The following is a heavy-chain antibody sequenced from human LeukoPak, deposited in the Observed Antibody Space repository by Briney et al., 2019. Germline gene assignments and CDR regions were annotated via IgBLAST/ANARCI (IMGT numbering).Heavy chain of an antibody. CDR1: GYTFTSYH. CDR3: ARDISVRDAAWWFNP. CDR2: INPTGGST. J-gene: IGHJ5*02. V-gene: IGHV1-46*01. D-gene: IGHD5-24*01. Sequence: ASVKVSCKASGYTFTSYHMHWVRQAPGQGLEWMGLINPTGGSTSYAHKFQGRITLTRDMSTSTDYLELSSLRSDDTAVYYCARDISVRDAAWWFNPWGQGTLVTVSS.